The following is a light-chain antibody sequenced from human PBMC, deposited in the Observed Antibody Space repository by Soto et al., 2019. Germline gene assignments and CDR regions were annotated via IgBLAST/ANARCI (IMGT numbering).Light chain of an antibody. CDR3: QQTYSLPIT. CDR1: RAISDY. Sequence: DIQMTQSPSSLSASVGDRVAITCRATRAISDYLNWYQQKPGKALKLLIYGASNLQSGVPSRFSGSGSGTDFTLTISGLQPEDFGIYYCQQTYSLPITFGPGTKVDGK. J-gene: IGKJ3*01. V-gene: IGKV1-39*01. CDR2: GAS.